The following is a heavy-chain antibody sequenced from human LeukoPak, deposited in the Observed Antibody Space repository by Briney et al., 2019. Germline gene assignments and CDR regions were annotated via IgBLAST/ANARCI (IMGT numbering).Heavy chain of an antibody. CDR3: ARDLDYFDSSGSHRRRNYFDY. CDR1: GVTVSTNY. Sequence: GGSLRLSCAASGVTVSTNYMTWVRQAPGKGLEWVSIIHSDGSTYYADSVKGRFTISRDNYKNTLYLQMNSLRGEDTAMYYCARDLDYFDSSGSHRRRNYFDYWGQGTLVTVSS. J-gene: IGHJ4*02. CDR2: IHSDGST. D-gene: IGHD3-22*01. V-gene: IGHV3-53*01.